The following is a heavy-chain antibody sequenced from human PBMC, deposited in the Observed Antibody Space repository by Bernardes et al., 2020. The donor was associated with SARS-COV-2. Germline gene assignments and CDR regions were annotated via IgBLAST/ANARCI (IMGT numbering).Heavy chain of an antibody. CDR2: IYHSGST. Sequence: TLSPTCAVSGGSIRSGGYSWSWIRQPPGKGLEWIGYIYHSGSTYYNPSLKSRVTISVDRSKNQFSLKLSSVTAADTAVYYCAREGSYAGWFDPWGQGTLVTVSS. D-gene: IGHD2-2*01. CDR1: GGSIRSGGYS. J-gene: IGHJ5*02. V-gene: IGHV4-30-2*01. CDR3: AREGSYAGWFDP.